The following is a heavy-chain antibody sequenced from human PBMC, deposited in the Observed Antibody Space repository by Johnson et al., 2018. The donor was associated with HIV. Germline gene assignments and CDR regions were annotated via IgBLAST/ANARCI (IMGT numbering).Heavy chain of an antibody. CDR2: IKQDGSEK. V-gene: IGHV3-7*05. CDR3: VRGARWWELLRGSAFDI. D-gene: IGHD1-26*01. CDR1: GFTFNSYW. Sequence: AQLVESGGGLVQPGGSLRLSCAASGFTFNSYWMYWVRQAPGKGLEWVGNIKQDGSEKYYVDSVRGRFTISRDNAKNSLYLQMNSLRAEDTAVYYCVRGARWWELLRGSAFDIWGQGTMVTVSS. J-gene: IGHJ3*02.